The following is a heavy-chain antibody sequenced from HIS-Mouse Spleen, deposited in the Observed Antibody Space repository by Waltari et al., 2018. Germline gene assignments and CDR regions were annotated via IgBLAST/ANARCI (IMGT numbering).Heavy chain of an antibody. CDR1: RGSLSSSTYY. Sequence: QLQLQESGPGLVKPSETLSLPCTVSRGSLSSSTYYWGWIHQPPGKGLEWIGSIYYSGSTYYNPSLKSRVTISVDTSKNQFSLKLSSVTAADTAVYYCAREIPYSSSWYDWYFDLWGRGTLVTVSS. CDR3: AREIPYSSSWYDWYFDL. D-gene: IGHD6-13*01. CDR2: IYYSGST. V-gene: IGHV4-39*07. J-gene: IGHJ2*01.